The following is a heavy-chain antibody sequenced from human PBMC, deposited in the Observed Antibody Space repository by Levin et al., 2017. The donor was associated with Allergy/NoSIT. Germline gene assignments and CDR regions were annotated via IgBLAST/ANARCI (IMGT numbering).Heavy chain of an antibody. D-gene: IGHD3-3*01. CDR1: GGSISSGGYY. V-gene: IGHV4-31*03. CDR3: ARRFVSAGYFDY. J-gene: IGHJ4*02. CDR2: IYYSGST. Sequence: SETLSLTCTVSGGSISSGGYYWSWIRQHPGKGLEWIGYIYYSGSTYYNPSLKSRVTISGDTSKNQFSLKLSSVTAADTAVYYCARRFVSAGYFDYWGQGTLVTVSS.